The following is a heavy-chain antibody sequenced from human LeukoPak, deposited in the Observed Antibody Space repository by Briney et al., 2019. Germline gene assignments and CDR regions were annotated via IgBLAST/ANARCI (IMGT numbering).Heavy chain of an antibody. V-gene: IGHV3-7*01. CDR2: IKQDGSEK. Sequence: GGSLRLSCAASGFTFSSYWMSWVRQAPGKGLEWVANIKQDGSEKYYVDSVKGRFTISRDSAKNSLYLQMNSLRAEDTAVYYCAELGITMIGGVWGKGTTVIISS. D-gene: IGHD3-10*02. J-gene: IGHJ6*04. CDR3: AELGITMIGGV. CDR1: GFTFSSYW.